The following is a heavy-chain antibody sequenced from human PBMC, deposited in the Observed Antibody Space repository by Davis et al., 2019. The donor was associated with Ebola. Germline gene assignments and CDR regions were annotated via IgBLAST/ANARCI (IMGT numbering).Heavy chain of an antibody. J-gene: IGHJ6*02. CDR3: ASRTDYYYYGMDV. CDR2: IYSGGST. CDR1: GFTVSSNY. Sequence: PGGSLRLSCAASGFTVSSNYMSWVRQAPGKGLEWVSVIYSGGSTYYADSVKGRFTISRDNSKNTLYLQMNSLRAEDTAVYYCASRTDYYYYGMDVWGQGTTVTVSS. V-gene: IGHV3-53*01.